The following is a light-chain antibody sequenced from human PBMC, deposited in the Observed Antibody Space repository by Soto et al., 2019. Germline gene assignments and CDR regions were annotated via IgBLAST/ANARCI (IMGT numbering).Light chain of an antibody. V-gene: IGKV1-5*01. CDR2: DAS. J-gene: IGKJ1*01. Sequence: DIQMTQSPSTLSASIGDRVTITCRASQNINNWIAWYQQKPGKAPKFLIYDASTLESGVPSRFSGSGFGTEFSLSISSLQPDDFGRYYCQHMRSFGQGTQVEMK. CDR3: QHMRS. CDR1: QNINNW.